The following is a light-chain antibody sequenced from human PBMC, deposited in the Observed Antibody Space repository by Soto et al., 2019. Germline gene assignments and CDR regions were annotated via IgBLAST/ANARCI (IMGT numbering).Light chain of an antibody. CDR2: HVS. V-gene: IGLV2-14*01. CDR3: SSYTSTSTYV. CDR1: SSDVGGYNY. J-gene: IGLJ1*01. Sequence: QSALTQPASVSGSPGQSIAFSCTGTSSDVGGYNYVSWYQQYPGKAPKLMIYHVSNRPSGVSNRFSGSKSGNSASLTISGLQAEDEADYYCSSYTSTSTYVFGTGTKVTVL.